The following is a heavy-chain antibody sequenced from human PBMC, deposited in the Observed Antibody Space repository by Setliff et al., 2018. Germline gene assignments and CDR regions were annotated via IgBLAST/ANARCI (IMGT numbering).Heavy chain of an antibody. Sequence: SETLSLTCAVSGFSISSGYCWGWIRQPPGKGLEWIVNIHHSGKAYYNPSLKSRVTMSVDTSKNHVSLKLSSVTAADTAVYYCARAHTWSLPNDNSGYPGWFDPWGQGTLVTAPQ. CDR2: IHHSGKA. V-gene: IGHV4-38-2*01. CDR1: GFSISSGYC. CDR3: ARAHTWSLPNDNSGYPGWFDP. J-gene: IGHJ5*02. D-gene: IGHD3-22*01.